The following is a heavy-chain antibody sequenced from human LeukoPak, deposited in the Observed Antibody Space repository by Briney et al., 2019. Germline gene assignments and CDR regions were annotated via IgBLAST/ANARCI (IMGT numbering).Heavy chain of an antibody. V-gene: IGHV3-30*04. D-gene: IGHD1/OR15-1a*01. CDR1: GFTFSIYA. J-gene: IGHJ4*02. CDR2: ISYDGINQ. CDR3: TLTTFGVVYYFDY. Sequence: GRSLRLSCATSGFTFSIYAMHWVRQAPGKELEWVALISYDGINQYYADSVKGRFIISRDNSKNTLYLQLNSLRLEDTPVYYCTLTTFGVVYYFDYWGQGTLVTVSS.